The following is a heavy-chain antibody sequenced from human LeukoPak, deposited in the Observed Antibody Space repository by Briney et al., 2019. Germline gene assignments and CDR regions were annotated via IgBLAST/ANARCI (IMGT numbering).Heavy chain of an antibody. J-gene: IGHJ4*02. V-gene: IGHV3-74*01. Sequence: PGRSLRLSCAASGFTFSSYWMHWVRQAPGKGLVWVSRINSDGSSTSYADSVKGRFTISRDNAKNTLYLQMSSLRAEDTAVYYCARVGAYYDSSGYYYYWGQGTLVTVSS. D-gene: IGHD3-22*01. CDR3: ARVGAYYDSSGYYYY. CDR2: INSDGSST. CDR1: GFTFSSYW.